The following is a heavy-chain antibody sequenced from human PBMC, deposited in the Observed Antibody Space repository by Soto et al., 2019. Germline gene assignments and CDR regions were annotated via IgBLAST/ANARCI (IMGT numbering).Heavy chain of an antibody. CDR2: ISYSADKK. V-gene: IGHV3-23*01. D-gene: IGHD1-7*01. CDR1: GFTFSHYV. J-gene: IGHJ3*02. CDR3: ARRARTATTNWGAFDN. Sequence: WGSLRLSCAASGFTFSHYVMNWVRQAPGKGLEWVSTISYSADKKFYADSVKGRFTISRDNSRDTLFLQRNSLRADGAAVYYCARRARTATTNWGAFDNGGQGTMVAVSS.